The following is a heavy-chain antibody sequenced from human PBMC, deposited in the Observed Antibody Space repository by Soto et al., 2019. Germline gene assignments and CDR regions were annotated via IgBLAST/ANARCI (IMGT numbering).Heavy chain of an antibody. CDR1: GFTVSGNY. J-gene: IGHJ5*02. V-gene: IGHV3-53*01. D-gene: IGHD2-21*02. CDR2: IFSGDNT. CDR3: ATGLTLPVRPTFDT. Sequence: EVQLVESGGGLIQPGGSLRLSCAASGFTVSGNYITWVRQAPGKRLEWVSVIFSGDNTYYSDSVKGRFTISRDNSKNTVYLHMNRLRGDDTAVYFCATGLTLPVRPTFDTWGQGTLLTLAS.